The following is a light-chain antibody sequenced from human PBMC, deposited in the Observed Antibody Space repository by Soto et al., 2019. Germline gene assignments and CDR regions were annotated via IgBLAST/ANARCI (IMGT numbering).Light chain of an antibody. V-gene: IGKV3-11*01. J-gene: IGKJ4*01. CDR2: DAS. CDR1: QSVSSY. CDR3: QQGSNWHPGLT. Sequence: EIVLTQSPATLSLSPGERATLSCRASQSVSSYLAWYQQKPGQAPRLLIYDASNRATGIPARFSGSGSGTDFTLTISRLEPEDFAVYYCQQGSNWHPGLTFGGGTKVEIK.